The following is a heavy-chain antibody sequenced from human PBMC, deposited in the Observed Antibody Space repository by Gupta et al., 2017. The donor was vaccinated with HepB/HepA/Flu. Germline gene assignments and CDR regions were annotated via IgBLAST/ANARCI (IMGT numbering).Heavy chain of an antibody. J-gene: IGHJ5*02. CDR2: ISWNSGSI. CDR3: AKGSIAAAGRGIDWFDP. CDR1: GFTFDDYA. V-gene: IGHV3-9*01. D-gene: IGHD6-13*01. Sequence: EVQLVESGGGLVQPGRSLRLSCAASGFTFDDYAMHWVRQAPGKGLEWVSGISWNSGSIGYADSVKGRFTISRDNAKNSLYLQMNSLRAEDTALYYCAKGSIAAAGRGIDWFDPWGQGTLVTVSS.